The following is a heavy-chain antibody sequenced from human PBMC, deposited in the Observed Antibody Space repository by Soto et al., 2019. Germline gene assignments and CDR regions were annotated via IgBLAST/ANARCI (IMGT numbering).Heavy chain of an antibody. V-gene: IGHV3-21*01. J-gene: IGHJ6*02. CDR3: ARDLDCSGGSCYSRGYYYGMDV. CDR1: GFTFSSYS. D-gene: IGHD2-15*01. Sequence: LRLSCAASGFTFSSYSMNWVRQAPGKGLEWVSSISSSSSYIYYAGSVKGRFTISRDNAKNSLYLQMNSLRAEDTAVYYCARDLDCSGGSCYSRGYYYGMDVWGQGTTVTVSS. CDR2: ISSSSSYI.